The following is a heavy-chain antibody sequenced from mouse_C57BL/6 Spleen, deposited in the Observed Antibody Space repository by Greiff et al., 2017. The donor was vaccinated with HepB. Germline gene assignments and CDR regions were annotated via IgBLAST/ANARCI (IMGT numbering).Heavy chain of an antibody. CDR1: GYSITSGYY. J-gene: IGHJ1*03. Sequence: EVQLQESGPGLVKPSQSLSLTCSVTGYSITSGYYWNWIRQFPGNKLEWMGYISYDGSNNYNPSLKNRISITRDTSKNQFFLKLNSVTTEDTATYYCASQGGSSPHWYFDVWGTGTTVTVSS. V-gene: IGHV3-6*01. D-gene: IGHD1-1*01. CDR2: ISYDGSN. CDR3: ASQGGSSPHWYFDV.